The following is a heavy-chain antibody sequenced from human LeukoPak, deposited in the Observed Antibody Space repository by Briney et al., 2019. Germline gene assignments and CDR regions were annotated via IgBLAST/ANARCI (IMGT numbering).Heavy chain of an antibody. J-gene: IGHJ4*02. D-gene: IGHD2-15*01. Sequence: GGSLRLSCAASGFTVSSNYMSWVRQAPGQGLELVSVIYSGGSTYYADSVKGRFTISRDNSKTALYLQMNSLRAEDTAVYYCARDRDCSGGSCYGYWGQGTLVTVSS. CDR3: ARDRDCSGGSCYGY. CDR2: IYSGGST. V-gene: IGHV3-66*01. CDR1: GFTVSSNY.